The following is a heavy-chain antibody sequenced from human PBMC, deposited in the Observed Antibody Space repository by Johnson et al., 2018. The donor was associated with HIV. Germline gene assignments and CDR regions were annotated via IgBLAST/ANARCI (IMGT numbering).Heavy chain of an antibody. CDR1: GFTFSSYG. Sequence: QVQLVESGGGVVQPGGSLRLSCAASGFTFSSYGMHWVRQAPGKGLEWVAVIWSDGSNKHYADSVKGRFTISRDNSKNTLYLQMNSLRAEDTAVYYCATSTASDALDIWGQGTMVTVSS. CDR2: IWSDGSNK. J-gene: IGHJ3*02. CDR3: ATSTASDALDI. D-gene: IGHD1-1*01. V-gene: IGHV3-33*08.